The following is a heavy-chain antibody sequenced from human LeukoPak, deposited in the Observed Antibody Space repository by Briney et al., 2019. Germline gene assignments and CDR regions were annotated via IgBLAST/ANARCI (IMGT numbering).Heavy chain of an antibody. CDR1: EFTFSTYW. V-gene: IGHV3-7*01. Sequence: GGSLRLSCAASEFTFSTYWMSWVRQAPGKGLEWVADIKKDGSEKYYVDSVKGRFTISRNNDKNSLYLQMNSLRVEDTAVYHCARGSGWYTHDYWGQGTLVTVSS. J-gene: IGHJ4*02. D-gene: IGHD6-19*01. CDR2: IKKDGSEK. CDR3: ARGSGWYTHDY.